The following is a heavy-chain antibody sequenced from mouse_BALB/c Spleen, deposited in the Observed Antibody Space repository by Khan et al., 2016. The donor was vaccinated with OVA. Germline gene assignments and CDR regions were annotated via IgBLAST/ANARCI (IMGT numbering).Heavy chain of an antibody. J-gene: IGHJ3*01. CDR3: ARSGYGYIDY. D-gene: IGHD1-2*01. CDR2: IYPGDGET. CDR1: GYAFSSYW. Sequence: QIQLVQSGAELVRPGSSVKISCKASGYAFSSYWMTWVNQRPGQGLEWIGQIYPGDGETKYNEKFKGKVTLTADKSYSTPYMQLSSLTSEDSAVYFGARSGYGYIDYWGQGTLVTVSA. V-gene: IGHV1-80*01.